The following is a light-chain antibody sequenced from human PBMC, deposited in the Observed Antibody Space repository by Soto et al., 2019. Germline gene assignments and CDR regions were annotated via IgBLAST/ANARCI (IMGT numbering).Light chain of an antibody. CDR2: EVN. J-gene: IGLJ3*02. CDR1: SSDVGNYNY. V-gene: IGLV2-8*01. CDR3: TSYAAGINGV. Sequence: QSALTQPPSASGSPGQSVTISCTGTSSDVGNYNYVSWYQQYPGKAPKLMIYEVNKRPSGVPDRFSGSKSGNTASLTVSGLQAEDEADYYCTSYAAGINGVFGGGTKLTVL.